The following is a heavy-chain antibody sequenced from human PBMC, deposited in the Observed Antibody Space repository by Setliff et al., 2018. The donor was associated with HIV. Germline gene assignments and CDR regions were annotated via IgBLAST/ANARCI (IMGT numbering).Heavy chain of an antibody. J-gene: IGHJ3*02. D-gene: IGHD2-15*01. Sequence: PGGSLRLSCAASGFTFDDYAMHWGRQAPGKGLEWVSGINWNSGTIAYADFVKGRFTISRDNAKSTVYLQMGSLSADDTAVYYCARGGFNHAFDIWGQGTMVTVSS. CDR1: GFTFDDYA. V-gene: IGHV3-9*01. CDR3: ARGGFNHAFDI. CDR2: INWNSGTI.